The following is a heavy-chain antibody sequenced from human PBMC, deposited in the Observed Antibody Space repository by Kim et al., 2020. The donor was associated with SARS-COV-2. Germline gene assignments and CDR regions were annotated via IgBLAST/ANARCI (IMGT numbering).Heavy chain of an antibody. D-gene: IGHD1-7*01. Sequence: GGSLRLSCAASGFTFSSYDFNWVRQAPGKGLEWVSAISGSGAYTYYAASVKGRLTISRDNSENTLYLQMNSLRAEDTAVYYCAKGLELHGLYYNYYGMDVWGQGTTLTVSS. J-gene: IGHJ6*02. CDR2: ISGSGAYT. V-gene: IGHV3-23*01. CDR3: AKGLELHGLYYNYYGMDV. CDR1: GFTFSSYD.